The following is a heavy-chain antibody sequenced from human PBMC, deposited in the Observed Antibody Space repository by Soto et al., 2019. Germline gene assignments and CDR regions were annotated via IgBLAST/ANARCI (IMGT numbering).Heavy chain of an antibody. Sequence: QVQLVQSGAEEKKPGASVKVSCKASGYTFTSYAMRWVRQAPVQRLEWMGWINAGNGNTKYSQKFQGRVTLTRDTSASTAYMELSSLRSEDTAVYYCARSIVVVTALHYWGQGTLVTVSS. CDR3: ARSIVVVTALHY. J-gene: IGHJ4*02. D-gene: IGHD2-21*02. CDR1: GYTFTSYA. CDR2: INAGNGNT. V-gene: IGHV1-3*05.